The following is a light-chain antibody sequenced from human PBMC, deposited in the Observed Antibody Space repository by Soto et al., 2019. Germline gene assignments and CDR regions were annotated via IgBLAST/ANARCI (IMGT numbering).Light chain of an antibody. CDR2: DAS. V-gene: IGKV3D-15*01. CDR3: QHYKTGTCT. CDR1: QSVXSY. J-gene: IGKJ1*01. Sequence: EIGLTQCAAALSLSPGERATLSCRASQSVXSYFDWYQQQPGQAPRLLXYDASNSARGSPARLSGSGSGTEFILTISSLQSDYSDAYYCQHYKTGTCTFGQGTKVDIK.